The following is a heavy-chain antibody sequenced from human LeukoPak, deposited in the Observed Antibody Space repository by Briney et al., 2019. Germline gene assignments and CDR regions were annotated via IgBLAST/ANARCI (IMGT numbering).Heavy chain of an antibody. CDR2: ISGSGNYM. CDR1: GFTFDTYG. Sequence: GGSLRLSCAASGFTFDTYGMSWVRQAPGKGLEWVSSISGSGNYMYYKDSVKGRFTISRDNSKNTLLLQMNSLRAEDSAVHYCAKGGHPAVVTTRFDSWGQGTLVTVSS. D-gene: IGHD2-21*02. V-gene: IGHV3-23*01. CDR3: AKGGHPAVVTTRFDS. J-gene: IGHJ5*01.